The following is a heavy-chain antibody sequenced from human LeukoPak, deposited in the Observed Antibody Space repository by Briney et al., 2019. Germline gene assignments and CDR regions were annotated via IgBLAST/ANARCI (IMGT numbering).Heavy chain of an antibody. CDR2: ISGSGGST. J-gene: IGHJ4*02. D-gene: IGHD3-22*01. CDR3: AKDRSYYDSSCYYQNFDY. V-gene: IGHV3-23*01. CDR1: GFTFSSYA. Sequence: GGSLRLSCAASGFTFSSYAMSWVRQAPGKGLEWVSAISGSGGSTYYADSVKGRFTISRDNSKNTLYLQMNSLRGEDTAVYYCAKDRSYYDSSCYYQNFDYWGQGTLVTVSS.